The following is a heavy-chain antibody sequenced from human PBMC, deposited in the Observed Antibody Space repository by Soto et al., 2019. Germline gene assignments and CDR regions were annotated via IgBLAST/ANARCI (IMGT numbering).Heavy chain of an antibody. D-gene: IGHD1-1*01. CDR1: NYIFTNYG. Sequence: ASVKVSCKAMNYIFTNYGITWVRQAPGQGLEWLGWISPYNGNINYAQKFLGRVTLTTDTSTSTAYMEMTSLTSEDTAVYYCARDPPETGKRGMDVWGQGTTVTVSS. J-gene: IGHJ6*02. CDR2: ISPYNGNI. V-gene: IGHV1-18*04. CDR3: ARDPPETGKRGMDV.